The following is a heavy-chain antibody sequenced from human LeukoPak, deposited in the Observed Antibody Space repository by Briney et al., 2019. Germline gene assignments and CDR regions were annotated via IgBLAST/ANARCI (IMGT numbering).Heavy chain of an antibody. CDR2: IYTSGST. CDR3: ARDEKWLSLGYYYYMDV. D-gene: IGHD3-22*01. CDR1: GGSISSYY. J-gene: IGHJ6*03. V-gene: IGHV4-4*07. Sequence: KPSETLSLTCTVSGGSISSYYWSWIRQPAGKGLEWIGRIYTSGSTNYNPSLKSRVTMSVDTSMNQFSLKLSSVTAADTAVYYCARDEKWLSLGYYYYMDVWGKGTTVTVSS.